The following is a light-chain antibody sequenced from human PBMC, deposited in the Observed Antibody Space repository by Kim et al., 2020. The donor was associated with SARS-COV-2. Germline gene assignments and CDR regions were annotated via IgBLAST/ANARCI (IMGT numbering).Light chain of an antibody. CDR3: QSYDRSLTGPV. CDR1: SSTAWAGYD. V-gene: IGLV1-40*01. CDR2: GIT. Sequence: YTRHSSTAWAGYDVHLYQHLPGAAPKLLLWGITYRSSGVPDRFSGSKSGTSASLAITGLQSEDEADYYCQSYDRSLTGPVFGGGTKVTVL. J-gene: IGLJ3*02.